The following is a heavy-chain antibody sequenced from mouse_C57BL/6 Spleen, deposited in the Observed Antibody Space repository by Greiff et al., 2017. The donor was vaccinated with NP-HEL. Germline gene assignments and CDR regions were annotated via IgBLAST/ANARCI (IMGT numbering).Heavy chain of an antibody. CDR1: GYSITSGYY. CDR2: ISYDGSN. V-gene: IGHV3-6*01. J-gene: IGHJ2*01. CDR3: AGVTTVFDY. D-gene: IGHD2-2*01. Sequence: DVKLQESGPGLVKPSQSLSLTCSVTGYSITSGYYWNWIRQFPGNKLEWMGYISYDGSNNYNPSLKNRISITRDTSKNQFFLKLNSVTTEDTATYYCAGVTTVFDYWGQGTTLTVSS.